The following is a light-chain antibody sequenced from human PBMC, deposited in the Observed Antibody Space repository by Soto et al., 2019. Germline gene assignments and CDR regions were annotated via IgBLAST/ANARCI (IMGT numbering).Light chain of an antibody. CDR1: QSISSW. CDR3: QQSYTFPWT. V-gene: IGKV1-5*03. J-gene: IGKJ1*01. CDR2: KAS. Sequence: DIQMTQSPSTLSASVGDRVTITRRASQSISSWLAWYQQKPGKAPKLLIYKASSLESGVPSRFSGSGSETDFSLTISSLQPEDFATYYCQQSYTFPWTFGQVTKV.